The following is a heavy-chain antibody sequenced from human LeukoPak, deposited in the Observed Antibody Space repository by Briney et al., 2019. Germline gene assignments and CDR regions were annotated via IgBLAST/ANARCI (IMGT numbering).Heavy chain of an antibody. Sequence: GGSLRLSCAASGFTFSSYAMSWVRQAPGKGLEWVSAISGSGGSTYYADSVKGRFTISRDNSKNTLYLQMNSLRAEDTAVYYCAKDSSSGWYYYYYYMDVWGKGTTVTVSS. CDR2: ISGSGGST. V-gene: IGHV3-23*01. D-gene: IGHD6-19*01. CDR1: GFTFSSYA. CDR3: AKDSSSGWYYYYYYMDV. J-gene: IGHJ6*03.